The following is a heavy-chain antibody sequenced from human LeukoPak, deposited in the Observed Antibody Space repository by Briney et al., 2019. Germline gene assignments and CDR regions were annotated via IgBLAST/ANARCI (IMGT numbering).Heavy chain of an antibody. J-gene: IGHJ5*02. D-gene: IGHD6-13*01. V-gene: IGHV3-23*01. CDR3: AKFGVAAADST. Sequence: PGGSLKLSCAASGFTFSSYAMNWVRQAPGKGLEWASGISSSSDRMYYADSVKGRFTISRDNSKNTLYLQMNSLRAEDTAVYYCAKFGVAAADSTWGQGTLVTVSS. CDR2: ISSSSDRM. CDR1: GFTFSSYA.